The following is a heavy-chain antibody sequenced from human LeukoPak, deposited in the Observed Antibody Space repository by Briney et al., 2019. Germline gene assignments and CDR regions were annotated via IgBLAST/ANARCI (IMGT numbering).Heavy chain of an antibody. CDR2: IYYSGST. D-gene: IGHD3-22*01. CDR3: AAQRGYYYDSSGYYLEYFQH. Sequence: PSETLSLTCTVSGGSISSSSYYWGWIRQPPGKGLEWIGSIYYSGSTYYNPSLKSRVTISVDTSKNQFSLKRSSVTAADTAVYYCAAQRGYYYDSSGYYLEYFQHWGQGTLVTVSS. CDR1: GGSISSSSYY. J-gene: IGHJ1*01. V-gene: IGHV4-39*01.